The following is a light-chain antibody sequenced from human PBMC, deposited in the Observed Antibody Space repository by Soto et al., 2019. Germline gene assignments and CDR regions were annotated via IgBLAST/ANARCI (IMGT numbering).Light chain of an antibody. J-gene: IGKJ5*01. CDR2: GPS. Sequence: EIVLTQSPGTLSLSPGERATLSCRASQSVSSSYLAWYQQKPGQAPRLLIYGPSSSATGIPDRFSGSGSGTAFTLTISRLEPEDFAVYYCQQYGSSLSITFGQGTRLEIK. V-gene: IGKV3-20*01. CDR3: QQYGSSLSIT. CDR1: QSVSSSY.